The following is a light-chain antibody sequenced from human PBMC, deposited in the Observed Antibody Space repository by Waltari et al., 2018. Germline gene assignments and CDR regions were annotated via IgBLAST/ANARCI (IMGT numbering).Light chain of an antibody. CDR1: QSVGSY. V-gene: IGKV3-11*01. J-gene: IGKJ1*01. Sequence: EIVLTQSPVTLSLSPGERATLSCRASQSVGSYLAWYQQRLGQPPRLLIFDASKRATGIPARFSGSGSETDFTLTISGLEPEDFAVYYFQQRSHWWTFGQGTKVEIK. CDR2: DAS. CDR3: QQRSHWWT.